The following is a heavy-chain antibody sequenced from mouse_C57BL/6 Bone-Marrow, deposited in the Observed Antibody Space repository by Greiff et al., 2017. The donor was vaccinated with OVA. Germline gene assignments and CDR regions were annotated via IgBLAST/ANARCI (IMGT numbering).Heavy chain of an antibody. D-gene: IGHD4-1*02. Sequence: DVKLVESGEGLVKPGGSLKLSCAASGFTFSSYAMSWVRQTPEKRLEWVAYISRGGDYIYYAAPLKGRFTLSRDNARHTLYLKMGSVKSEDTAMDYCTRAQLGGGFADWGQGTLVTVSA. CDR3: TRAQLGGGFAD. CDR1: GFTFSSYA. V-gene: IGHV5-9-1*02. CDR2: ISRGGDYI. J-gene: IGHJ3*01.